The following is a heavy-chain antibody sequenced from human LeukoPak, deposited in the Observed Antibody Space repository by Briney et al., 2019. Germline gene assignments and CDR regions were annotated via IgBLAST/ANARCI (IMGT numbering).Heavy chain of an antibody. CDR3: ARARPTDYYDSSGYYYAGGGAFDI. J-gene: IGHJ3*02. CDR2: IYSGGST. Sequence: GGSLRLSCAASGFTVSSNYMSWVRQAPGKGLEWVSIIYSGGSTFYADSVKGRFTISRDNSKNTLYLQMGSLRAEDMAVYYCARARPTDYYDSSGYYYAGGGAFDIWGQGTMVTVSS. V-gene: IGHV3-53*05. CDR1: GFTVSSNY. D-gene: IGHD3-22*01.